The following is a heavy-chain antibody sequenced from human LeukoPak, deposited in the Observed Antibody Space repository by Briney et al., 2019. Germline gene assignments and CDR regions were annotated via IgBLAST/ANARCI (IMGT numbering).Heavy chain of an antibody. CDR3: ARGPGGWFGTKSYYYYYMDV. Sequence: ASVKVSCKASGYTFTSSDINWVRQATGQGLEWMGWMNPNSGNTGYAQKFQGRVTMTRNTSISTAYMELSSLRSEDTAVYYCARGPGGWFGTKSYYYYYMDVWGKGTTVTVSS. CDR2: MNPNSGNT. V-gene: IGHV1-8*01. CDR1: GYTFTSSD. J-gene: IGHJ6*03. D-gene: IGHD3-10*01.